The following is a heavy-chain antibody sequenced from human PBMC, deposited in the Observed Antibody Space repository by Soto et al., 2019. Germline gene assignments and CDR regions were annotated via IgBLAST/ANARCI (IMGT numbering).Heavy chain of an antibody. J-gene: IGHJ4*02. CDR1: GGTFSSYA. CDR3: ARGDRGDSQYYDSSGYYSS. V-gene: IGHV1-69*01. CDR2: IIPIFGTA. D-gene: IGHD3-22*01. Sequence: QVQLVQSGAEVKKPGSSVKVSCKASGGTFSSYAISWVRQAPGQGLEWMGGIIPIFGTANYAQKFQGRVTITADESTSTAYMELSSLRSEDTAVYYCARGDRGDSQYYDSSGYYSSWGQGTLVTVSS.